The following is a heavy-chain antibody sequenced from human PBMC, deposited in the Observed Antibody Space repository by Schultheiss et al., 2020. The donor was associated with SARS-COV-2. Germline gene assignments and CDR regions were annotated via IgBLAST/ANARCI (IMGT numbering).Heavy chain of an antibody. J-gene: IGHJ3*02. Sequence: GSLRLSCTVSGGSISSSSYYWGWIRQPPGKGLEWIGSIYYSGSTNYNPSLKSRVTVSVDRSKNQLSLNLNSVTAADTAVYYCARGGPMVATVVDIWGQGTMVTVSS. CDR2: IYYSGST. CDR1: GGSISSSSYY. CDR3: ARGGPMVATVVDI. V-gene: IGHV4-39*07. D-gene: IGHD5-12*01.